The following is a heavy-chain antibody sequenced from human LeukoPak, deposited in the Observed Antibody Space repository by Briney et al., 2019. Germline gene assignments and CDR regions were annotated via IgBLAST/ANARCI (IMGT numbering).Heavy chain of an antibody. J-gene: IGHJ4*02. D-gene: IGHD1-26*01. CDR2: ISYDGSNK. CDR3: AKETSSGNFVTIDC. V-gene: IGHV3-30-3*01. CDR1: GFTFSSYA. Sequence: GGSLRLSCAASGFTFSSYAMHWVRQAPGKGLEWVAVISYDGSNKYYADSVKGRFTISRDNSKNTLYLQMNSLRAEDTAVYYCAKETSSGNFVTIDCWGQGTLVTVSS.